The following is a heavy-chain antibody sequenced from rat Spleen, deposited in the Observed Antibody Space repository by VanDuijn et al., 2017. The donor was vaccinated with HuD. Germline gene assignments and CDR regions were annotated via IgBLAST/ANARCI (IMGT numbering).Heavy chain of an antibody. Sequence: EVQLVESGGDLVQPGRSLKLSCAASGFTFSDLYMAWVRQAPGKGLEWVASIKHEDFTPYYGDSVMGRFTISRDIAKSTLYLQMNNLRSEDTATYFCTRGTYFRHWGQGVMVTVSS. D-gene: IGHD4-6*01. CDR3: TRGTYFRH. J-gene: IGHJ2*01. CDR1: GFTFSDLY. CDR2: IKHEDFTP. V-gene: IGHV5-22*01.